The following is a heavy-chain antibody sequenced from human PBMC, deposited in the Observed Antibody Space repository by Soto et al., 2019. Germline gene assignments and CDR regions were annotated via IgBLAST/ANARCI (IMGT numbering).Heavy chain of an antibody. J-gene: IGHJ5*02. V-gene: IGHV4-39*01. D-gene: IGHD1-1*01. CDR3: ARHAGTTYQAYWFDP. CDR2: IYYSGST. Sequence: PSETLSLTCTVSGGSISSSSYYWGWIRQPPGKGLEWIGSIYYSGSTYYNPSLKSRVTVSVDTSKNQFSLKLSSVTAADTAVYYCARHAGTTYQAYWFDPWGQGTLVTVSS. CDR1: GGSISSSSYY.